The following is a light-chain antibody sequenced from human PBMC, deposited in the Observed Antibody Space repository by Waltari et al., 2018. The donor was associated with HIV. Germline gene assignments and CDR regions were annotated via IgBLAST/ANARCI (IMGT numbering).Light chain of an antibody. V-gene: IGKV3-11*01. CDR2: DAS. CDR3: QQRSDWLWT. CDR1: QPVAIY. Sequence: ETVLTQSPATLSLSPGERATLSCRASQPVAIYLNWYQQKAGQAPRLLIYDASNRAAGIPARFSGSGSGTDFTLTISSLDPEDFAVYYCQQRSDWLWTFGQGTKVEIK. J-gene: IGKJ1*01.